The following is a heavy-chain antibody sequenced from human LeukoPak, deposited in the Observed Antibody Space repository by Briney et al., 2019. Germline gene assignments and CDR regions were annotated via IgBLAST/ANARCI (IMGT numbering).Heavy chain of an antibody. D-gene: IGHD3-10*01. V-gene: IGHV3-48*03. CDR1: GFIFSNYE. Sequence: PGGSLRLSCVVSGFIFSNYEMNWVRQAPGKGLEWVSYISSTGNTIYYAESVKGRFTISRGDAKDSLYLQMNSLRAEDTAVYYCARERVSLVRGVIGYWGQGTLVTVSS. CDR2: ISSTGNTI. J-gene: IGHJ4*02. CDR3: ARERVSLVRGVIGY.